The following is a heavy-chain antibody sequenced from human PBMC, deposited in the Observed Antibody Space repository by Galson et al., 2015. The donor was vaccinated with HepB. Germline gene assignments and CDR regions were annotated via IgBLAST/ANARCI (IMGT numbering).Heavy chain of an antibody. J-gene: IGHJ4*02. D-gene: IGHD4-17*01. CDR3: GGDWSDGDYFPVRY. CDR2: ISGSSTTI. CDR1: GFSFNSYS. Sequence: SLRLSCAASGFSFNSYSMNWVRQAPGKGLEWVSYISGSSTTIHHAESAKGRFTISRDNAKNSLYLQMNNLRVEDTAVYYCGGDWSDGDYFPVRYWGQGALVTVSS. V-gene: IGHV3-48*01.